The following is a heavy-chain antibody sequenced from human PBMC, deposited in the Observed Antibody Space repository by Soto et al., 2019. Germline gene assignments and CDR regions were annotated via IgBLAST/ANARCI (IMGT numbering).Heavy chain of an antibody. CDR3: ARLPLGGSGSYNYYYYYGMDV. CDR2: IYYSGST. D-gene: IGHD3-10*01. CDR1: GGSISSYY. J-gene: IGHJ6*02. Sequence: SETLSLTCTVSGGSISSYYWSWIRQPPGKGLEWIGYIYYSGSTNYNPSLKSRVTISVDTSKNQFSLKLSSVTAADTAVYYCARLPLGGSGSYNYYYYYGMDVWGQGTTVTVSS. V-gene: IGHV4-59*12.